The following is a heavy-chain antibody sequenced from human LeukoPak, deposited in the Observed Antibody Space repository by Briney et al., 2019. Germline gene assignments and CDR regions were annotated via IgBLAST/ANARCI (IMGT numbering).Heavy chain of an antibody. CDR2: INHSGST. D-gene: IGHD5-18*01. CDR1: GGSFSGYY. CDR3: ARVRRYSYGYRPFDY. Sequence: SETLSLTCAVYGGSFSGYYWSWIRQPPGKGLEWIGEINHSGSTNYNPSLKSRVTISVDTSKNQFSLKLSSVTAADTAVYYCARVRRYSYGYRPFDYWGQGTLVTVSS. V-gene: IGHV4-34*01. J-gene: IGHJ4*02.